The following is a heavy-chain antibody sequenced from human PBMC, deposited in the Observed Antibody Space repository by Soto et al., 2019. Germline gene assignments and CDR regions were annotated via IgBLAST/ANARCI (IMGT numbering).Heavy chain of an antibody. CDR1: GYTFTNYV. CDR2: ISVFNGNT. D-gene: IGHD3-22*01. V-gene: IGHV1-18*04. Sequence: ASVKVSCKASGYTFTNYVMSWVRQAPGQGLEWMGWISVFNGNTNYAQKLQGRVTMTTDTSTSTAYMELRSLRSDDTAVYYCARIVGITALVDAYDIWGQGTLVT. CDR3: ARIVGITALVDAYDI. J-gene: IGHJ3*02.